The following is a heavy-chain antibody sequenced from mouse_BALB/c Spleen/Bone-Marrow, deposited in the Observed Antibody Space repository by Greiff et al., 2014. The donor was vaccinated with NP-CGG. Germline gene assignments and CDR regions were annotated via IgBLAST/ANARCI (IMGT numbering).Heavy chain of an antibody. Sequence: QVQLQQSGPGLVAPSQSLSITCTASGFSLTDYGVSWIRRPPGKGLEWLGVIWGGGSTYYNSALKSRLSISKDNSKSQVFLKMNSLQTDDTAMFYCAKHRLTYYAMDYWGQGTSVTVSS. CDR1: GFSLTDYG. CDR2: IWGGGST. D-gene: IGHD1-3*01. V-gene: IGHV2-6-5*01. J-gene: IGHJ4*01. CDR3: AKHRLTYYAMDY.